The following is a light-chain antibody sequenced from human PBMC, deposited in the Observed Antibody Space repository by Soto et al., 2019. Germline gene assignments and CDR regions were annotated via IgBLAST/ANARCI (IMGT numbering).Light chain of an antibody. CDR1: QSITSY. CDR2: SAL. CDR3: QQYNSYSPLT. Sequence: DIQLTQSPASLSASVGDGVTITCRASQSITSYLNWYQQKPGKAPNLLIYSALSLESGVPSRFSGSGSGTEFTLTISSLQPDDFATYYCQQYNSYSPLTFGGGTKVDIK. J-gene: IGKJ4*01. V-gene: IGKV1-5*01.